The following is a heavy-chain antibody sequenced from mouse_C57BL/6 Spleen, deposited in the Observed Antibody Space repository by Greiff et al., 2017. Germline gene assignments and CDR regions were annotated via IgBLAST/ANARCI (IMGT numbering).Heavy chain of an antibody. CDR2: INPNNGGT. CDR1: GYTFTDYY. CDR3: AVGLLRGDFDV. J-gene: IGHJ1*03. D-gene: IGHD2-3*01. V-gene: IGHV1-26*01. Sequence: EVQLQQSGPELVKPGASVKISCKASGYTFTDYYMNWVKQSHGKSLEWIGDINPNNGGTSYNQKFKGKATLTVDKSSSTAYMELRSLTSEDSAVYYRAVGLLRGDFDVWGTGTTVTVSS.